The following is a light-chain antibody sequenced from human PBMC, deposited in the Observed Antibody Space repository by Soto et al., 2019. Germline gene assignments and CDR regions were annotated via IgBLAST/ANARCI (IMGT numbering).Light chain of an antibody. CDR2: GNT. CDR3: QSWDTSLSGSV. V-gene: IGLV1-40*01. J-gene: IGLJ2*01. CDR1: SSNIGAGYD. Sequence: QSVLTQPPSVSGAPGQRVTISCTGSSSNIGAGYDVNWYQQLPVTAPKLLIYGNTNRPSGVSDRFSGSKSGTSGSLAISGLQTEDEAEYYCQSWDTSLSGSVFGGGTKLTVL.